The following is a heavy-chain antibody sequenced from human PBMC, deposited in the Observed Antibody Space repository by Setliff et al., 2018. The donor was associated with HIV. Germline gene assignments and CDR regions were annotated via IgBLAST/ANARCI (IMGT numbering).Heavy chain of an antibody. J-gene: IGHJ5*02. CDR1: GGSISSYY. CDR3: ARHIAGYSAYDLGWFDP. Sequence: PSETLSLTCSVSGGSISSYYWSWIRQPPGKGLEWIGCVYYSGGTNYNLSLRSRVTISVDTSKNHFSLKLSSVTAADTAVYYCARHIAGYSAYDLGWFDPWGQGTLVTVSS. CDR2: VYYSGGT. D-gene: IGHD5-12*01. V-gene: IGHV4-59*08.